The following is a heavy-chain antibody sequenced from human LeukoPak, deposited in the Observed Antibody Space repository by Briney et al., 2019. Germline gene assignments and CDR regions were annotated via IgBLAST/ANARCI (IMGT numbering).Heavy chain of an antibody. CDR1: GFTFSDYY. CDR3: ATIAGPNYYYYYYMDV. CDR2: ISSSGSTI. J-gene: IGHJ6*03. V-gene: IGHV3-11*04. Sequence: GGSLRLLCAASGFTFSDYYMSWMRQAPGKGLEWVSYISSSGSTIYYGVSVKGRFTISRDNAKNSLYLQMNSLRAEDTAVYYCATIAGPNYYYYYYMDVWGKGTTVTVAS. D-gene: IGHD2-15*01.